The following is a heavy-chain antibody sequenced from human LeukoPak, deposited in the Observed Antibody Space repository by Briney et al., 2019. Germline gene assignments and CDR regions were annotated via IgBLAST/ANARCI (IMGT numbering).Heavy chain of an antibody. D-gene: IGHD2-2*01. J-gene: IGHJ5*02. CDR3: ARSYPYCSSTSCPYVFDP. CDR1: GGSFSGYY. Sequence: PSETLSLTCAVYGGSFSGYYWSWIRRPPGKGLEWIGEINHSGSTNYNPSLKSRVTISVDTSKNQFSLKLSSVTAADTAVYYCARSYPYCSSTSCPYVFDPWGQGTLVTVSS. CDR2: INHSGST. V-gene: IGHV4-34*01.